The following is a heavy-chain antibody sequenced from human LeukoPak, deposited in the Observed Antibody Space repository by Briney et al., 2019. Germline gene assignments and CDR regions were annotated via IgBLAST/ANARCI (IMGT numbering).Heavy chain of an antibody. Sequence: KASETLSLTCTVSGGSISSYYWSWIRQPAGKGLEWVGGIYRSGSTNDNPALKSRVTMSVDTAKNQCFLKLSSVTAAETAVYYCGRHAEAGTIKGGSDAFDIWGHGTLVTVSS. CDR1: GGSISSYY. J-gene: IGHJ3*02. V-gene: IGHV4-4*07. D-gene: IGHD5-24*01. CDR2: IYRSGST. CDR3: GRHAEAGTIKGGSDAFDI.